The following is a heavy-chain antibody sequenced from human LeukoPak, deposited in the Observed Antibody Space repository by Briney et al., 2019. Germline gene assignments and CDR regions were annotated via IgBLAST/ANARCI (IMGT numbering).Heavy chain of an antibody. CDR2: INHSGST. CDR1: GGSFSGYY. J-gene: IGHJ4*02. D-gene: IGHD5-18*01. Sequence: SETLSLTCAVYGGSFSGYYWSWIRQPPGKGLECIGEINHSGSTNYNPSLKSRVTISVDTSKKQFSLKLSSVTAAATAVYYCAGGVRSPDSSGYSYGFNYWGQGTLVTVSS. V-gene: IGHV4-34*01. CDR3: AGGVRSPDSSGYSYGFNY.